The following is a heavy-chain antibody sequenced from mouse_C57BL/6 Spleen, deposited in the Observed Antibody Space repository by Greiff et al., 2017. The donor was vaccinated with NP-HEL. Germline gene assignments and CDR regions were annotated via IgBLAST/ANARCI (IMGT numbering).Heavy chain of an antibody. CDR1: GYAFSSYW. D-gene: IGHD1-1*01. CDR3: ARNYGSYYYAMDY. V-gene: IGHV1-80*01. CDR2: IYPGDGDT. J-gene: IGHJ4*01. Sequence: VQLQESGAELVKPGASVKISCKASGYAFSSYWMNWVKQRPGKGLEWIGQIYPGDGDTNYNGKFKGKATLTADKSSSTAYMQLSSLTSEDSAVYFCARNYGSYYYAMDYWGQGTSVTVSS.